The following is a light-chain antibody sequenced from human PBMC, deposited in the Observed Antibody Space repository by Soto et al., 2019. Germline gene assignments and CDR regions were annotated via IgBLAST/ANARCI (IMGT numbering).Light chain of an antibody. V-gene: IGKV1-5*01. CDR3: QHGYVAPYS. CDR2: DVS. Sequence: DIQMTQSPSTVSAYVGDSVTITCRASQSITTWLAWYQQRPGKAPKLLIYDVSSLQSGVPSRFSGSGSGTDFTLTIRSLQPEDFATYYCQHGYVAPYSFGQGTKVDIK. CDR1: QSITTW. J-gene: IGKJ2*03.